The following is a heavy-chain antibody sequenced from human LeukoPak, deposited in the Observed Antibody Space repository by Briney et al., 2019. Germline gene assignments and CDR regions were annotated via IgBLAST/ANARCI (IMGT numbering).Heavy chain of an antibody. CDR2: ISTSGST. CDR1: GGSISNY. J-gene: IGHJ4*02. CDR3: ARVRYSDSSVLTRKRSYYFDY. Sequence: SETLSLTCTVSGGSISNYWSWIRQPAGKGLESIGHISTSGSTNYNPSLKSRVTMSVDMSKNQFSLKLSSVTAADTAVYYCARVRYSDSSVLTRKRSYYFDYWGQGTLVTVSS. D-gene: IGHD3-22*01. V-gene: IGHV4-4*07.